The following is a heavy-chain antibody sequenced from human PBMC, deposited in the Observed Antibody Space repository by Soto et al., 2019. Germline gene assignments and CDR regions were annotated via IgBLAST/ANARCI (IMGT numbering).Heavy chain of an antibody. D-gene: IGHD6-13*01. J-gene: IGHJ4*02. Sequence: GGLRISDARSGRTVETETVNRVPPAPWKGVEWVSAISGSGGSTYYADSVKGRFTISRDNSKNTLYLQMNSLRAEDTAVYYCAKLYASGYSSSWYGTGTYYFAYWGQGTLVTVSS. CDR2: ISGSGGST. CDR3: AKLYASGYSSSWYGTGTYYFAY. V-gene: IGHV3-23*01. CDR1: GRTVETET.